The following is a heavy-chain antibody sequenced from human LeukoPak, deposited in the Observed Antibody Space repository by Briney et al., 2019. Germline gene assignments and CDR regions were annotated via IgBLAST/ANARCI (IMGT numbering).Heavy chain of an antibody. V-gene: IGHV3-23*01. Sequence: PGGSLRLSCAASGFTVSSNYMSWVRQAPGKGLEWVSAISGSGGSTYYADSVKGRFTISRDNSKNTLYLQMNSLRAEDTAVYYCAKDYGDYVGLFDYWGQGTLVTVSS. D-gene: IGHD4-17*01. J-gene: IGHJ4*02. CDR2: ISGSGGST. CDR3: AKDYGDYVGLFDY. CDR1: GFTVSSNY.